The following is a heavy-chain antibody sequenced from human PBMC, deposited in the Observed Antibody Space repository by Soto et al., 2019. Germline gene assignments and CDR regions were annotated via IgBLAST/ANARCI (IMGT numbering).Heavy chain of an antibody. CDR3: ARGIAEAGPKLDY. D-gene: IGHD6-13*01. V-gene: IGHV3-48*01. Sequence: GRALRRSCADSGFTCSSYSMNWVRQAPGKGLEWVSYISSATTTIYYADSVKGRFTISRDNAKNSLYLQMNSLRADDTAVYYCARGIAEAGPKLDYWGQATLVTVSS. CDR1: GFTCSSYS. J-gene: IGHJ4*02. CDR2: ISSATTTI.